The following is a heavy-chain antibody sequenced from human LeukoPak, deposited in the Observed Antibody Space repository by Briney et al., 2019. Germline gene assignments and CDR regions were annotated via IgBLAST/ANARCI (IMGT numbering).Heavy chain of an antibody. CDR3: ARDSPVVPAARGLDAFDI. CDR2: IIPIFGTA. V-gene: IGHV1-69*05. J-gene: IGHJ3*02. D-gene: IGHD2-2*01. Sequence: SVKVSCKASGGTFSSYAISWVRQAPGQGLEWMGGIIPIFGTANYAQKFQGRVTMTRDTSTSTVYMELSSLRSEDTAVYYCARDSPVVPAARGLDAFDIWGQGTMVTVSS. CDR1: GGTFSSYA.